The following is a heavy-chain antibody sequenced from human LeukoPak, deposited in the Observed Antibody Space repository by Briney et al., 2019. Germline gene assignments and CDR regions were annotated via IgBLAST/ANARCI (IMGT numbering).Heavy chain of an antibody. J-gene: IGHJ6*02. V-gene: IGHV3-9*01. CDR1: GFTFDDYA. CDR2: ISWSSGNI. D-gene: IGHD5-12*01. Sequence: PGRPLRLSCAASGFTFDDYAMHWVRQAPGKGLEWVAGISWSSGNIGYADSVKGRFTISRDNAEASLHLQMNSLRTEDTALYFCARDAWRRAFNYGMDVWGQGTTVAVSS. CDR3: ARDAWRRAFNYGMDV.